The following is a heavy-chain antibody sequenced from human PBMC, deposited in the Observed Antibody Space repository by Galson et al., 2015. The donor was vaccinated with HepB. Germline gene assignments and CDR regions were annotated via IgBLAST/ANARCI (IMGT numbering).Heavy chain of an antibody. CDR1: GGTFGSYS. CDR3: ARDPNYDILTGYYYAFDI. J-gene: IGHJ3*02. V-gene: IGHV1-69*04. CDR2: IIPLLGIR. D-gene: IGHD3-9*01. Sequence: SVKVSCKASGGTFGSYSVNWVRQAPGQGLEWMGRIIPLLGIRNYAQKFQGRITITADKSTSTAYMGLSSLRSDDTAVFYCARDPNYDILTGYYYAFDIWGQRTTVTVAS.